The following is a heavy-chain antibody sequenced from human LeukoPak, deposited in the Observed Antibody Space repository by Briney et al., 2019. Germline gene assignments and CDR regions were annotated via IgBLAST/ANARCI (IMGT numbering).Heavy chain of an antibody. CDR2: IYTSGST. Sequence: SETLSLTCTVSGASVSSYYWSWIRQPAGKGLEWIGRIYTSGSTNYNPSLKSRVTMSVDTSKNQFSLKLSSVTAADTAVYYCAREGWNYYGSGSLYYYYYMDVWGKGTTVTVSS. V-gene: IGHV4-4*07. CDR3: AREGWNYYGSGSLYYYYYMDV. CDR1: GASVSSYY. D-gene: IGHD3-10*01. J-gene: IGHJ6*03.